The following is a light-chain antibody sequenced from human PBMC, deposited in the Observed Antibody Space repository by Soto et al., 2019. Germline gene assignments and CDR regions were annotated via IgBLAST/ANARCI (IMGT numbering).Light chain of an antibody. CDR3: QQYNNWPTWT. CDR1: QSVSSN. Sequence: EIVITQSPATLSVSPGERATLSCSASQSVSSNLAWYQQKPGQAPRLLIYGTSSRANGIPDRFSGSGSGTEFTLTISSLQSEDFAVYYCQQYNNWPTWTFGQGTQVDIK. J-gene: IGKJ1*01. V-gene: IGKV3-15*01. CDR2: GTS.